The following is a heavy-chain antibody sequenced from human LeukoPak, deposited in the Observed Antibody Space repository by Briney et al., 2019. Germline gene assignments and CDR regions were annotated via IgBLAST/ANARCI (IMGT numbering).Heavy chain of an antibody. CDR3: ARDLVVRGRWSWFDP. V-gene: IGHV3-7*01. CDR2: IKQDGSEK. D-gene: IGHD3-10*01. J-gene: IGHJ5*02. CDR1: GFTFSSYW. Sequence: GGSLRLSCAASGFTFSSYWMSWVRQAPGKGLEGVANIKQDGSEKYYVDSVKGRFTISRDNANKSLYLQMNSLRAEDTAVYYCARDLVVRGRWSWFDPWGQGTLVTVSS.